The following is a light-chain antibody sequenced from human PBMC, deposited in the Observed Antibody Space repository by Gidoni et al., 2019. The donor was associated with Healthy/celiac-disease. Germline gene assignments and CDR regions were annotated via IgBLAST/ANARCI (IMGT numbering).Light chain of an antibody. CDR3: QQYNNGPT. CDR2: GAS. J-gene: IGKJ1*01. V-gene: IGKV3-15*01. Sequence: EIVMPQSPATLPVSPGERATLSCRASQSVSSNLAWYQQKPGQAPRLLIYGASTRATGIPARFSGSGSGTEFTLTISSLQSEDFAVYYCQQYNNGPTFGQGTKVEIK. CDR1: QSVSSN.